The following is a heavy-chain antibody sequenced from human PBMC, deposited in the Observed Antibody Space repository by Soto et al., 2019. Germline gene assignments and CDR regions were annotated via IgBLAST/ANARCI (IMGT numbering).Heavy chain of an antibody. Sequence: QVQLVESGGGVVQPGRSLRLSCAASGFTFSSYAMHWVRQAPGKGLEWVAVISYDGSNKYYADSVKGRFTISRDNSKNTLYLQMNSLRAEDTAVYYCARWVRETAMVTSYLDYWGQGTLVTVSS. V-gene: IGHV3-30-3*01. CDR3: ARWVRETAMVTSYLDY. J-gene: IGHJ4*02. CDR2: ISYDGSNK. D-gene: IGHD5-18*01. CDR1: GFTFSSYA.